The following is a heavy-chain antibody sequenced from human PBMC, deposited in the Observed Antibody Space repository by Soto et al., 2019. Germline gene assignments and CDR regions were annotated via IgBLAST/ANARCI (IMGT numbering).Heavy chain of an antibody. CDR2: FGSGGNT. CDR3: ASGVGTTGAKYFDN. D-gene: IGHD1-1*01. CDR1: VITFSGYV. V-gene: IGHV3-23*01. Sequence: EVQLLESGGGLVQPGGSLRLSCADSVITFSGYVMSWVRQAPGKGLEWVSTFGSGGNTYYADSVKGRFTISKDNSKNTLFLQINSLRAEDTAVYYCASGVGTTGAKYFDNWGQGTLVTVSS. J-gene: IGHJ4*02.